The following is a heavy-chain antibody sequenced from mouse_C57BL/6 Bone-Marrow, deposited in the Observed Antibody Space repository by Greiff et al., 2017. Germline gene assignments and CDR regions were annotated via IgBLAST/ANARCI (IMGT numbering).Heavy chain of an antibody. Sequence: EVKLMESGGGLVKPGGSLKLSCAASGFTFSDYGMHWVRQAPEKGLEWVAYISSGSSTIYYADTVKGRFTISRDNAKNTLFLQMTSLRSEDTAMYYCAEIYYGSHYYAMDYWGQGTSVTVSS. J-gene: IGHJ4*01. D-gene: IGHD2-2*01. CDR2: ISSGSSTI. CDR1: GFTFSDYG. CDR3: AEIYYGSHYYAMDY. V-gene: IGHV5-17*01.